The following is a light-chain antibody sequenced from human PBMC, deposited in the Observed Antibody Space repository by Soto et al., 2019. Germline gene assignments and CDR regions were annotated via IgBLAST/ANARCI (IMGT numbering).Light chain of an antibody. CDR2: DVS. Sequence: SALTQPASVSGTPGQSITISRTGTSSDVGGYNYVSWYQQHPGKAPKLMIYDVSNRPSGVSNRFSGSKSGNTASLTISGLQAEDEADYYCSSYTSSSTLYVFGTGTKATVL. J-gene: IGLJ1*01. CDR1: SSDVGGYNY. CDR3: SSYTSSSTLYV. V-gene: IGLV2-14*01.